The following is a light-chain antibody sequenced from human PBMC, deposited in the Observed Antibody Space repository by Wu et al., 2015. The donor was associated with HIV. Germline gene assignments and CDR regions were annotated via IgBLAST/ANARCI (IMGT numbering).Light chain of an antibody. CDR3: HQYGRSPPFT. CDR2: GAS. V-gene: IGKV3-20*01. J-gene: IGKJ3*01. Sequence: ELVLTQSPGTLSLSPGERATLSCRASQTVNNNFLTWYQQKPGQAPRLLIYGASSRATGIPDRFSGSGSGTDFSLTISRLEPEDFAVYYCHQYGRSPPFTFGPGTKVDVK. CDR1: QTVNNNF.